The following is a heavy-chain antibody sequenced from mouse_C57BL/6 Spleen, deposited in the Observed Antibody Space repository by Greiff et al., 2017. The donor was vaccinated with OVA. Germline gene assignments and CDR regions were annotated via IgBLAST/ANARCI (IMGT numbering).Heavy chain of an antibody. V-gene: IGHV1-26*01. Sequence: EVQLQQSGPELVKPGASVKISCKASGYTFTDYYMNWVKQSHGKSLEWIGDINPNNGGTSYNQKFKGKATLTVDKSSSTAYMELRSLTSEDSAVYYCARGFITTVQGFAYWGQGTLVTVSA. CDR3: ARGFITTVQGFAY. CDR2: INPNNGGT. D-gene: IGHD1-1*01. J-gene: IGHJ3*01. CDR1: GYTFTDYY.